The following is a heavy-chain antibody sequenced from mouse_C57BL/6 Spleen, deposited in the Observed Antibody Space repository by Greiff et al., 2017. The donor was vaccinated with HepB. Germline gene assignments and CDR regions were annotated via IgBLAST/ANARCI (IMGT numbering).Heavy chain of an antibody. D-gene: IGHD3-1*01. CDR2: IDTSDSYT. V-gene: IGHV1-50*01. CDR3: ARYSLYFDY. CDR1: GYPFTSFW. J-gene: IGHJ2*01. Sequence: QVQLQQPGAELVKPGASVKLSCKAPGYPFTSFWMQWVKPRPGQGLEWIGEIDTSDSYTNYNQKFKGKATLTVDTYSSTAYMQLSSLTSEDSAVYYCARYSLYFDYWGQGTTPTVSS.